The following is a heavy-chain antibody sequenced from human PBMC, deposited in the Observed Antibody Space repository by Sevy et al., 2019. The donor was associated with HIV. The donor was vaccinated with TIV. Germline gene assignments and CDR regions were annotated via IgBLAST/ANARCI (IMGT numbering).Heavy chain of an antibody. V-gene: IGHV4-34*01. J-gene: IGHJ4*02. CDR1: GGSFSGYY. Sequence: SETLSLTCAVYGGSFSGYYWSWIRQPPGKGLEWIGEINHSGSTNYNPSLKSRVTISVDTSKNQFSLKLSSVTAADTAVYYCARGSGDVETTVTIYYFDYWGQGTLVTDSS. D-gene: IGHD4-4*01. CDR2: INHSGST. CDR3: ARGSGDVETTVTIYYFDY.